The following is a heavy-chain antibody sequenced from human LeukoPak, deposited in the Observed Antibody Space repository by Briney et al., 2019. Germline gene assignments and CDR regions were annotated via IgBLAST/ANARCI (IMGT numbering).Heavy chain of an antibody. J-gene: IGHJ4*02. D-gene: IGHD1-7*01. CDR2: IYYSGST. V-gene: IGHV4-59*12. Sequence: PSETLSLTCSVSDGSISSYYWSWIRQPPGKGLEWIGSIYYSGSTYYNPSLKSRVTISVDTSKNQFSLKLSSVTAADTAVYYCARVGITGTTPDYWGLGTLVTVSS. CDR3: ARVGITGTTPDY. CDR1: DGSISSYY.